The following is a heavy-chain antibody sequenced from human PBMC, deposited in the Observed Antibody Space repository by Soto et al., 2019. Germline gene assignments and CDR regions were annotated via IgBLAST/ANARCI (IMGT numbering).Heavy chain of an antibody. CDR2: IYSGGST. V-gene: IGHV3-66*01. Sequence: EVQLVESGGGLVQPGGSLRLSCAASGFTVSSNYMSWVRQAPGKGLEWVSVIYSGGSTYYADSVKGRFTISRDNSKNTLYLQMTILRAEDPAVYYCASDRVDSSGDAGWYFDLWGRGTLVTVSS. D-gene: IGHD6-25*01. CDR3: ASDRVDSSGDAGWYFDL. CDR1: GFTVSSNY. J-gene: IGHJ2*01.